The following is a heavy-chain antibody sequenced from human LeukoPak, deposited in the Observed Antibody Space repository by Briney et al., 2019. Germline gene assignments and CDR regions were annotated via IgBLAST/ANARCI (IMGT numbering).Heavy chain of an antibody. CDR2: IIPIFGTA. V-gene: IGHV1-69*01. CDR3: ASGSYCSSTSCYVGGYYYYYYMDV. D-gene: IGHD2-2*01. CDR1: GGTFSSYA. Sequence: ASVKVSCKASGGTFSSYAISWVRQAPGRGLEWMGGIIPIFGTANYAQKFQGRVTITADESTSTAYMELSSLRSEDTAVYYCASGSYCSSTSCYVGGYYYYYYMDVWGKGTTVTVSS. J-gene: IGHJ6*03.